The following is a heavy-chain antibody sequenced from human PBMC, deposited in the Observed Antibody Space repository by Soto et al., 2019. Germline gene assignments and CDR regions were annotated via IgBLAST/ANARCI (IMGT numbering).Heavy chain of an antibody. CDR3: AGDVVFCYGCGCYGIPLSV. CDR2: IQSGGTT. Sequence: GGSLRLSCAASGFTVSSKYMTWVRQAPGKGLEWVSLIQSGGTTYYADSVKGRFTISRDTSENTLHLQMDSLRVEDTAVYYCAGDVVFCYGCGCYGIPLSVWGKGTTVLGSS. CDR1: GFTVSSKY. D-gene: IGHD2-15*01. J-gene: IGHJ6*04. V-gene: IGHV3-66*01.